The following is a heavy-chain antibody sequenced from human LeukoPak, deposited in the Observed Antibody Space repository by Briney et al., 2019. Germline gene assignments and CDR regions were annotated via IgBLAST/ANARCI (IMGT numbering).Heavy chain of an antibody. CDR1: GYTFTSYA. Sequence: GASVKVSCKASGYTFTSYAMNWVRQAPGQGLEWMGWINTNTGNPTYAQGFTGRFVFSLDTSVSTAYLQISSLKAEDTAVYYCAGTVTTTNPQCMDVWGQGTTVTVSS. J-gene: IGHJ6*02. CDR2: INTNTGNP. D-gene: IGHD4-17*01. CDR3: AGTVTTTNPQCMDV. V-gene: IGHV7-4-1*02.